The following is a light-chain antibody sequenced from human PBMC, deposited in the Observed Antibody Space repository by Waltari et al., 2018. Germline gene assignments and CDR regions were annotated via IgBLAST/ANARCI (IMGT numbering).Light chain of an antibody. J-gene: IGLJ3*02. CDR2: TTN. CDR1: SGSVSTNNH. Sequence: QTVVTQEPSLSVSLGGTVTLTCGLTSGSVSTNNHPSWYQQTPGQAPRTHISTTNTRSSGVPDRFSASILGNKAALTITGAQADDECQYYCVVYVGSGIWVFGGGTRLTVL. CDR3: VVYVGSGIWV. V-gene: IGLV8-61*01.